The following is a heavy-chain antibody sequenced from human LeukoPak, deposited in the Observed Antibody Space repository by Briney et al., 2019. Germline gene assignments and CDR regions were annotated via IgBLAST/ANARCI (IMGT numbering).Heavy chain of an antibody. CDR2: IYYSGST. CDR3: ARFNSDYYDSSGYLDY. Sequence: MSSETLSLTCTVSGGSITSYYWSWIRQPPGKGMEWIGYIYYSGSTNYNPSLKSRVTISVDTSKNQFSLKLSSVTAADTAVYYCARFNSDYYDSSGYLDYWGQGTLVTVSS. J-gene: IGHJ4*02. D-gene: IGHD3-22*01. V-gene: IGHV4-59*08. CDR1: GGSITSYY.